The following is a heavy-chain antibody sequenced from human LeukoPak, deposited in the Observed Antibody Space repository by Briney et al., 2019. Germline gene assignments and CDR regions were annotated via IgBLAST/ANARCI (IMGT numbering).Heavy chain of an antibody. D-gene: IGHD1-1*01. J-gene: IGHJ3*02. CDR2: ISSSSSTI. CDR3: AKRPGHGAFDI. V-gene: IGHV3-48*01. Sequence: GGSLRLSCAASGFTFSSYSMNWVRQAPGKGLEWVSYISSSSSTIYYADSVKGRFTISRDNSKNTLYLQMNSLRAEDTAVYYCAKRPGHGAFDIWGQGTMVTVSS. CDR1: GFTFSSYS.